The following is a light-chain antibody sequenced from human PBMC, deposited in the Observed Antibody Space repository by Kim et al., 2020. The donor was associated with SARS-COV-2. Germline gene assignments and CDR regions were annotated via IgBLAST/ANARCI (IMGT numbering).Light chain of an antibody. V-gene: IGLV3-19*01. CDR1: SLRSYY. CDR3: NSRDSSGNRV. J-gene: IGLJ3*02. Sequence: SSELTQDPAVSVASGQTVRITCQGDSLRSYYASWYQQKPGQAPVLVIYGKNNRPSGIPDRFSGSSSGNTASLTITGAQAEDEADYYCNSRDSSGNRVFGG. CDR2: GKN.